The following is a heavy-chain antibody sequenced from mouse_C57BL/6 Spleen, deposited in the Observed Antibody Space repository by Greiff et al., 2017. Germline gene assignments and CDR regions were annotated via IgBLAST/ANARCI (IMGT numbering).Heavy chain of an antibody. J-gene: IGHJ4*01. CDR1: GYTFTSYW. CDR2: IHPNSGST. V-gene: IGHV1-64*01. D-gene: IGHD2-4*01. Sequence: QVQLQQPGAELVKPGASVTLSCKASGYTFTSYWMHWVKQRPGQGLEWLGMIHPNSGSTNYNEKFQSTATLTVDKSSRTAYMQLSSLTSEDSAVYYCARRRLDAMDYWGQGTSVTVSS. CDR3: ARRRLDAMDY.